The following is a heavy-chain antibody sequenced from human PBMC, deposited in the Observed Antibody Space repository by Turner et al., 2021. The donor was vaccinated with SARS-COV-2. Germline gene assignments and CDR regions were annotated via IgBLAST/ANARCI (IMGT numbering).Heavy chain of an antibody. J-gene: IGHJ6*02. CDR3: ARDPDIVVVPAAILIHYYYGMDV. D-gene: IGHD2-2*02. V-gene: IGHV1-69*10. Sequence: QAQLVQPGAAVKNPGSSVTVSFKASGATFSCFGISWVRQAPGQGLEWMGGIIPILGIANYAQKFQGRVTITADKSTSTAYMEVSSLRSEDTAVYYCARDPDIVVVPAAILIHYYYGMDVWGQGTTVTVSS. CDR2: IIPILGIA. CDR1: GATFSCFG.